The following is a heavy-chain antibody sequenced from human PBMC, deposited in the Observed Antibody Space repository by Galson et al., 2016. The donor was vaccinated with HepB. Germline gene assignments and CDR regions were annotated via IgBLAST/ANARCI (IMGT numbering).Heavy chain of an antibody. V-gene: IGHV5-51*01. J-gene: IGHJ3*02. Sequence: QSGAEVKKPGESLKISCKTFGYSFAAFWIGWVRQKPGKGLEWMGIIFPGDSETRYSPSFQGQVTISADRSINTAYLQWSSLKASDTAMDYCANYYDILPGYSIDAFDIWGQGTMVTVSS. D-gene: IGHD3-9*01. CDR1: GYSFAAFW. CDR2: IFPGDSET. CDR3: ANYYDILPGYSIDAFDI.